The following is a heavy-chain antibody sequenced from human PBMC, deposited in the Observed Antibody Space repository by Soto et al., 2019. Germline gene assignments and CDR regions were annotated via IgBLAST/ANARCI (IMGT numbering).Heavy chain of an antibody. J-gene: IGHJ4*02. CDR3: ARSSAWSLEY. D-gene: IGHD2-15*01. CDR1: GFTFSSHW. Sequence: GGSLRLSCAASGFTFSSHWMHSVRQGPGKGPVWVSRISSDGSSTSYADSVKGRFTISRDNAKDTLYLQINSLRADDTAVYYCARSSAWSLEYWGQGTLVTAPQ. V-gene: IGHV3-74*01. CDR2: ISSDGSST.